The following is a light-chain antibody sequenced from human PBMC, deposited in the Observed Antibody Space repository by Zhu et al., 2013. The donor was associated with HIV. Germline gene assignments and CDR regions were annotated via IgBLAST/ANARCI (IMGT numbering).Light chain of an antibody. CDR3: QQYNVYPWT. CDR1: QGINEY. CDR2: SSS. V-gene: IGKV1-27*01. J-gene: IGKJ1*01. Sequence: DIQMTQSPLSLSASVGDRVTITCRASQGINEYLAWYQQKPGRVPKLVIYSSSALQSGVPSRFRGSGSGTEFTLTISGLQPDDVATYYCQQYNVYPWTFGQGTKVEI.